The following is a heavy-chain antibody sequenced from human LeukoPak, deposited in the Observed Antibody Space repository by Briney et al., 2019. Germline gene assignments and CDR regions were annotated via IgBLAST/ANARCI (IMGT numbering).Heavy chain of an antibody. J-gene: IGHJ4*02. Sequence: QPGESPRLSCAASGFTFSSYGMSWVRQAPGKGLEWVSGITGSGGTTYYADSVKGRFTISRDNSQITLYLQMNSLRAEDTAVYYCAKRGSGYNHFDSWGQGTLVTVSS. CDR2: ITGSGGTT. D-gene: IGHD3-3*01. CDR3: AKRGSGYNHFDS. V-gene: IGHV3-23*01. CDR1: GFTFSSYG.